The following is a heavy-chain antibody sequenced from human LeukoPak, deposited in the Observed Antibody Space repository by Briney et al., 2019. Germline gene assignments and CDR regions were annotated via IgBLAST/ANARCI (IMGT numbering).Heavy chain of an antibody. CDR2: MNPNSGNT. CDR3: ARVLHNFYDSSGSDGMDV. J-gene: IGHJ6*02. Sequence: ASVTVSCKASGYTFTSYDINWVRQAPGQGLEWMGWMNPNSGNTGYAQKFQGRVTMTRNTSISTAYMELSSLRSEDTAVYYCARVLHNFYDSSGSDGMDVWGQGTTVTVSS. D-gene: IGHD3-22*01. CDR1: GYTFTSYD. V-gene: IGHV1-8*01.